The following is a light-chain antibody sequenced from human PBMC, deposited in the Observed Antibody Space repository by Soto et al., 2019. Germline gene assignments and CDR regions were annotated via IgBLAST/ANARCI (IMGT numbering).Light chain of an antibody. J-gene: IGLJ3*02. V-gene: IGLV1-47*01. CDR2: RND. CDR3: SAWDDSLSGPV. Sequence: SVLTQPPSASGTPGQRVTISCSGSSSNIGSNYVYWYRQLPGTAPNVLIYRNDERPSGVPDRFSGSKSGSSASLAISGLRSEDEADYSCSAWDDSLSGPVFGRGTKLTVL. CDR1: SSNIGSNY.